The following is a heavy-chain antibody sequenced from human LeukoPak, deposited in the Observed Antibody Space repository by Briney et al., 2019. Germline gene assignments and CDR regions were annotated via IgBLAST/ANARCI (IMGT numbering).Heavy chain of an antibody. Sequence: PGGSLRLFCAASGFTFSSYGMHWVRQAPGKGLEWVAVIWYDGSNKYYADSVKGRFTISRDNSKNTLYLQMNSLRAEDTAVYYCAKGTGFYYYYMDVWGKGTTVTVSS. D-gene: IGHD3-9*01. V-gene: IGHV3-33*06. CDR1: GFTFSSYG. CDR2: IWYDGSNK. CDR3: AKGTGFYYYYMDV. J-gene: IGHJ6*03.